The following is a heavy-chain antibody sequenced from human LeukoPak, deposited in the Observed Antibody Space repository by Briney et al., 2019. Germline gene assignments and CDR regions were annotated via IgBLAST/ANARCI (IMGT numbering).Heavy chain of an antibody. D-gene: IGHD1-14*01. CDR3: ARHGTISSESYFDY. CDR2: IHNSGRT. V-gene: IGHV4-59*08. Sequence: PSETLSLTCSVSGGSDSSYYWSWIRQSPGKGLEWIGYIHNSGRTNYNPSLKSRVTGFVDTSKNQVSLRLSSVTAADTAVYYCARHGTISSESYFDYWGQGALVTVSS. CDR1: GGSDSSYY. J-gene: IGHJ4*02.